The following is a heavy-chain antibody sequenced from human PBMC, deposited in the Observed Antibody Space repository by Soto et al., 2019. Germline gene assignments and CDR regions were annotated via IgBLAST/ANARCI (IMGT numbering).Heavy chain of an antibody. CDR3: RYSDMDV. J-gene: IGHJ6*02. CDR1: GFTFSDAW. Sequence: PGGSLRLSCAASGFTFSDAWMTWVRQAPGKGLEWVGCIKIKTDGGKTDYAAPVKFRFTISREDSKNTLYLQMNSLRTENTALYYCRYSDMDVWGQGTTVTVSS. CDR2: IKIKTDGGKT. V-gene: IGHV3-15*01.